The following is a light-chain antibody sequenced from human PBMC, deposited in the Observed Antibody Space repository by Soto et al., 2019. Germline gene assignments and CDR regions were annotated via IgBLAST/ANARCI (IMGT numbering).Light chain of an antibody. CDR2: DND. Sequence: QSVLTQPPSVSAAPGQKVTISCSGSSSNIGNNYVFWYQQLPGTAPKLLIYDNDKRPSGIPDRFSGSKSGTSATLGITGLQTGDEADYYCCSYAGSRWVFGGGTQLTVL. CDR3: CSYAGSRWV. V-gene: IGLV1-51*01. CDR1: SSNIGNNY. J-gene: IGLJ3*02.